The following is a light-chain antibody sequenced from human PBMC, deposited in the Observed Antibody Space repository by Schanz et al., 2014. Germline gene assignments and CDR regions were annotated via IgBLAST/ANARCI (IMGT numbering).Light chain of an antibody. V-gene: IGLV2-14*03. CDR2: DVS. CDR3: SSYTSSTTLV. Sequence: QSALTQPASVSGSPGQSITISCTGTSSDVGGYIYVSWYQQHPGKAPKLMIYDVSVRASGVSNRFSGSKSANTASLTISGLQAEDEADYYCSSYTSSTTLVFGGGTKVTVL. CDR1: SSDVGGYIY. J-gene: IGLJ3*02.